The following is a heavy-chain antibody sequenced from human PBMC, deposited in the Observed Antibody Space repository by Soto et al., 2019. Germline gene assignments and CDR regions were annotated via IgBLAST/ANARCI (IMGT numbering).Heavy chain of an antibody. CDR2: ISSSSSYI. V-gene: IGHV3-21*01. CDR3: ARDGGYCSGGSCYDY. Sequence: EVQLVESGGGLVKPGGSLRLSCAASGFTFSSYSRNWVRQAPGKGLEWVSSISSSSSYIYYADSVKGRFTISRDNAKNSLYLQMNSLRAEDTAVYYCARDGGYCSGGSCYDYWGQGTLVTVSS. D-gene: IGHD2-15*01. J-gene: IGHJ4*02. CDR1: GFTFSSYS.